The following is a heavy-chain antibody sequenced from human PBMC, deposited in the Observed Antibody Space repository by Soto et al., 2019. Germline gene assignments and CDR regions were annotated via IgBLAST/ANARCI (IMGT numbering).Heavy chain of an antibody. J-gene: IGHJ3*02. D-gene: IGHD3-16*01. CDR1: GFTFSSYA. Sequence: QVQLVESGGGVVQPGRSLRLACAASGFTFSSYAMHWVRQAPGKGLEWVAVISYDGSNKYYADSVKGRFTIPIDNSKNTLYLPMTILRAEDTAVDYCSRVQIGGAFDIWGQGTMVTVS. V-gene: IGHV3-30-3*01. CDR3: SRVQIGGAFDI. CDR2: ISYDGSNK.